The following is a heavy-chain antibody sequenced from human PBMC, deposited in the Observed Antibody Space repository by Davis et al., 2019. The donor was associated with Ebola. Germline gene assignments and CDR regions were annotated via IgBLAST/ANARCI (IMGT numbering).Heavy chain of an antibody. Sequence: AASVKVSCKASGYTFTSYDINWVRQATGQGLEWMGWMNPNSGNTGYAQKFQGRVTMTRNTPISTAYMELSSLRSDDTAVYFCARGAGGLTDNWLDPWGQGTLVTVSS. V-gene: IGHV1-8*01. CDR1: GYTFTSYD. D-gene: IGHD4/OR15-4a*01. J-gene: IGHJ5*02. CDR2: MNPNSGNT. CDR3: ARGAGGLTDNWLDP.